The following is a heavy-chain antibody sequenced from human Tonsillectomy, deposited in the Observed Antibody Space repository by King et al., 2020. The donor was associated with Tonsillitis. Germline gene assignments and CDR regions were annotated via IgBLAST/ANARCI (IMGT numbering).Heavy chain of an antibody. J-gene: IGHJ4*02. V-gene: IGHV3-30*04. CDR2: ISYDGTNK. CDR1: GVTFRNYA. D-gene: IGHD1-26*01. Sequence: VQLVESGGGVVQPGRSLRLSCAASGVTFRNYAMHWVRQAPGKGLEWVTIISYDGTNKFYADSVKGRFTISRDSSKNTMYLQMNSLRAEDTAVYYCARDRGSWVLDIDYWGQGTLVTVSS. CDR3: ARDRGSWVLDIDY.